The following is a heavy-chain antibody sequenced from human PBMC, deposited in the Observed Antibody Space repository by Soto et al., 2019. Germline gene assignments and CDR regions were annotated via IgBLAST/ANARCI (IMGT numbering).Heavy chain of an antibody. D-gene: IGHD2-15*01. CDR3: ARDQPYCSGGSCYNGMDV. Sequence: GASVKVSCKASGYTFTGYYIHWVRQAPGQGLEWMGWINPNSGGTNYAQKFQGWVTMTRDTSISTAYMELSRLRSDDTAVYYCARDQPYCSGGSCYNGMDVWGQGTTVTVSS. CDR2: INPNSGGT. V-gene: IGHV1-2*04. CDR1: GYTFTGYY. J-gene: IGHJ6*02.